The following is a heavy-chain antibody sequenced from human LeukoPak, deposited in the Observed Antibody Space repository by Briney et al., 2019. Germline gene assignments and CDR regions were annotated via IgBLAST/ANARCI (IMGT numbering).Heavy chain of an antibody. V-gene: IGHV1-2*02. CDR1: GYTFTGYY. D-gene: IGHD5-24*01. CDR3: ARDGTGVYNLVQY. J-gene: IGHJ4*02. CDR2: INPNSGGT. Sequence: ASVKVSFKASGYTFTGYYMHWVRQAPGQGLEWMGWINPNSGGTNYAQKFQGRVTMTRDTSISAVYMELSRLRSDDTAVYYCARDGTGVYNLVQYWGQGTLVTVSS.